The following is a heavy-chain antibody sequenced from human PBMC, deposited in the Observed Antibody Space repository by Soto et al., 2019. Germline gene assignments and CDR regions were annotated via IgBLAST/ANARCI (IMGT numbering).Heavy chain of an antibody. V-gene: IGHV2-5*02. CDR3: AHSSRYRIRVDY. CDR1: GFSLSTSGVG. Sequence: QITLKESGPTLVKPTQTLTLTCTFSGFSLSTSGVGVGWIRQPPGKALEWLALIYWDDDKRYSPSLKSRLTLTKAPSQHQVVLPVTPMNPVDTATYYCAHSSRYRIRVDYWGQGTLVTVSS. CDR2: IYWDDDK. J-gene: IGHJ4*02. D-gene: IGHD6-13*01.